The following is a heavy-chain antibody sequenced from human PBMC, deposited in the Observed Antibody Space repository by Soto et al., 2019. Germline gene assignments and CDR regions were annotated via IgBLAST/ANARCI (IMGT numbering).Heavy chain of an antibody. Sequence: ASVKVSCKASGYNFTSYGMSWVRKATGQRLEWMGWISAGNGNTNYSQKFQGRVTITRDTSASTAYMELSSLRSEDTAVYFCARGFRGCDADWFYPWGQGTLVTVSS. D-gene: IGHD2-21*02. V-gene: IGHV1-3*01. CDR1: GYNFTSYG. CDR2: ISAGNGNT. CDR3: ARGFRGCDADWFYP. J-gene: IGHJ5*02.